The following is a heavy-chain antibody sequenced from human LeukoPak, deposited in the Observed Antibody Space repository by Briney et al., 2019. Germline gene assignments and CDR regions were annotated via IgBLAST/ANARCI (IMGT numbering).Heavy chain of an antibody. CDR2: INPNNGGT. J-gene: IGHJ5*02. V-gene: IGHV1-2*02. D-gene: IGHD6-6*01. CDR1: GYTFTGYY. CDR3: ARDLGWQNTSSAFWFDP. Sequence: ASVKVSCEASGYTFTGYYIHWVRQAPGQGLEWMGYINPNNGGTNFEQKFQGRVTMTMDTSISTSYMELSRLTSADTAVYYCARDLGWQNTSSAFWFDPWGQGTLVTVSS.